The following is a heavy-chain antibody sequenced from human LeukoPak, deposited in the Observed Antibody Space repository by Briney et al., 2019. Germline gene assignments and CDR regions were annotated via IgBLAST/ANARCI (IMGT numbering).Heavy chain of an antibody. V-gene: IGHV3-23*01. CDR2: ISGSDSTT. CDR3: AKDQDVYSGSQS. Sequence: PGGSLRLSCAASGFSFSSYAMSWVRQAPGKGLEWVSTISGSDSTTYYADSVRGRFTISRVNSKNTVFLQMNSLRVEDTAIYYCAKDQDVYSGSQSWGQGTLVTVSS. CDR1: GFSFSSYA. J-gene: IGHJ4*02. D-gene: IGHD1-26*01.